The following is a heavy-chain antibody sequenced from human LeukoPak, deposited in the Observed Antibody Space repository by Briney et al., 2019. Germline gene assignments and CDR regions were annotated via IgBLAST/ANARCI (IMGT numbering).Heavy chain of an antibody. CDR2: INSDGSST. CDR3: ARARGFYGPQDFDY. V-gene: IGHV3-74*01. CDR1: GFTFSSYW. J-gene: IGHJ4*02. D-gene: IGHD2/OR15-2a*01. Sequence: GGSLRLSCAASGFTFSSYWMHWVRQAPGKGLVWVSRINSDGSSTSYADSVKGRFTISRDNAKNTLYLQMNSLRAEDTAVYYCARARGFYGPQDFDYWGQGTLVTVSS.